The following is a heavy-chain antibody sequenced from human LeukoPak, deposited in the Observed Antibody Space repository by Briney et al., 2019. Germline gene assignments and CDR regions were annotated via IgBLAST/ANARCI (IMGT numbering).Heavy chain of an antibody. D-gene: IGHD3-10*01. J-gene: IGHJ4*02. CDR2: IIPIFGTA. V-gene: IGHV1-69*06. Sequence: SVKVSCKASGGTFSSYAISWVRQAPGQGLEWMGGIIPIFGTANYAQKFQGRVTITADKSTSTAYMELSSLRSEDTAVYYCARDKKVRGVRFFDYWGQGTPVTVSS. CDR1: GGTFSSYA. CDR3: ARDKKVRGVRFFDY.